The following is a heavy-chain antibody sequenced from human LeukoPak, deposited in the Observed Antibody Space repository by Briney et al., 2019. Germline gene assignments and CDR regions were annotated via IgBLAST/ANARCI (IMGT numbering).Heavy chain of an antibody. Sequence: GGSLRLSCVASGLTFSPYSMNWVRQAPGKGLEWVSCISGSSSYIYYGDSVKGRFTISRDNAKNSLYLQMNSLRAEDTAVYFCARGTTDIVADISDAFDIWGQGSVVTVSS. V-gene: IGHV3-21*01. CDR1: GLTFSPYS. D-gene: IGHD5-12*01. CDR3: ARGTTDIVADISDAFDI. J-gene: IGHJ3*02. CDR2: ISGSSSYI.